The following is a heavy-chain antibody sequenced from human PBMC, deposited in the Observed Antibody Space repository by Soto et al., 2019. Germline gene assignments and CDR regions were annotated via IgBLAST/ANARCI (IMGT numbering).Heavy chain of an antibody. CDR2: VYHSGDT. V-gene: IGHV4-34*01. Sequence: VHLQQWGAGLLRPSETLSLTCTVSGESFGAYYWSWIRQSPGKGLEWIGEVYHSGDTKYNPSLKERVTISEDPSKNQFSLRMTSMTAADTGVYYCARGFSNSVTTRFDSWGQGTLVTVSS. J-gene: IGHJ4*02. CDR1: GESFGAYY. CDR3: ARGFSNSVTTRFDS. D-gene: IGHD4-17*01.